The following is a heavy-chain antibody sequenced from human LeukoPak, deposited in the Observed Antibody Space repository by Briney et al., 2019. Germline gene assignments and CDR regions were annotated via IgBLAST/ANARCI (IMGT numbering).Heavy chain of an antibody. D-gene: IGHD1-1*01. CDR2: FDPEDGET. J-gene: IGHJ4*02. Sequence: ASAKVSCKVSGYTLTELSMHWVRQAPGKGLEWMGGFDPEDGETIYAQKFQGRVTMTEDTSTDTAYMELCSLRSEDTAVYYCATSGSHEFDYWGQGTLVTVSS. V-gene: IGHV1-24*01. CDR1: GYTLTELS. CDR3: ATSGSHEFDY.